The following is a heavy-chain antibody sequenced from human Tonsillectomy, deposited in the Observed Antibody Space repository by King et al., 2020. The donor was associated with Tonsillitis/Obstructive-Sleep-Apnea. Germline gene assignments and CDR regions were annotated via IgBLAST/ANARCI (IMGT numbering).Heavy chain of an antibody. CDR3: APHPNCSITICWYYFDS. CDR2: IYWDDDK. CDR1: GFSLSTSGVG. V-gene: IGHV2-5*02. J-gene: IGHJ4*02. D-gene: IGHD2-2*01. Sequence: TLKESGPTLVKPTQTLSLTCTFSGFSLSTSGVGGGWIRQPPGKTLEWLALIYWDDDKRYSPSLKSRRTITKDTSKNQVVLTMTNMDPIDTATYYCAPHPNCSITICWYYFDSWGQGTLVPVSS.